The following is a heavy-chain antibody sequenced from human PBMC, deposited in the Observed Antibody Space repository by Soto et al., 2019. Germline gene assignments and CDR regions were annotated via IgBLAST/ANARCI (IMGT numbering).Heavy chain of an antibody. CDR2: IYRGVST. D-gene: IGHD3-22*01. Sequence: PSETLSRTCAVSGYSISSGYYWGCLRQPPGKGLEWIGSIYRGVSTYYNPSLNSRVTLSIDMTIYPVSLLLNFVTAADTAVYYLARVGAWVPYYSDSRPYTFENWIVPGCQGTLETVSS. CDR1: GYSISSGYY. V-gene: IGHV4-38-2*01. CDR3: ARVGAWVPYYSDSRPYTFENWIVP. J-gene: IGHJ5*02.